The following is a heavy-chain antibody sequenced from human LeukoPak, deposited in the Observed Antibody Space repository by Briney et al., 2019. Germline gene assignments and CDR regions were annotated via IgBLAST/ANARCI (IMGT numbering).Heavy chain of an antibody. CDR3: ARERGATTVWFDP. CDR2: IFYSGNT. Sequence: KPSETLSLTCTVSGGSINSSSYYWGWIRQPPGKGLEWIGSIFYSGNTYDNPSLKSRVTISVDTSKNQFSLKLSSVTAADTAVYYCARERGATTVWFDPWGQGTLVTVSS. D-gene: IGHD1-26*01. CDR1: GGSINSSSYY. V-gene: IGHV4-39*07. J-gene: IGHJ5*02.